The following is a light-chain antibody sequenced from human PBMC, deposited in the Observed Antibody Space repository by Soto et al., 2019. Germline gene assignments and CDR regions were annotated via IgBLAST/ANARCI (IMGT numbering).Light chain of an antibody. CDR1: QSISTY. CDR3: QQSYMDPIT. V-gene: IGKV1-39*01. Sequence: DIQMTQSPSSLSASVGNRVTITCWASQSISTYLNWYQKKPGKAPNILIYDASRLQSGVPSRFSGSGGGTDFTLSISSVQPEDFATYFCQQSYMDPITFGQGTRLEIK. CDR2: DAS. J-gene: IGKJ5*01.